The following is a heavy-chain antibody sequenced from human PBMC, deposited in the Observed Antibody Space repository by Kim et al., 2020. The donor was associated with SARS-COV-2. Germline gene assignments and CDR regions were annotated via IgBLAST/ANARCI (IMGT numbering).Heavy chain of an antibody. Sequence: GGSLRLSCAASGFTFSSYAMSWVRQAPGKGLEWVSAISGSGGSTYYADSVKGRFTISRDNSKNTLYLQMNSLRAEDTAVYYCAKDLEPDSKSLWFGELLPTGLNYWGQGTLVTVSS. D-gene: IGHD3-10*01. J-gene: IGHJ4*02. V-gene: IGHV3-23*01. CDR3: AKDLEPDSKSLWFGELLPTGLNY. CDR2: ISGSGGST. CDR1: GFTFSSYA.